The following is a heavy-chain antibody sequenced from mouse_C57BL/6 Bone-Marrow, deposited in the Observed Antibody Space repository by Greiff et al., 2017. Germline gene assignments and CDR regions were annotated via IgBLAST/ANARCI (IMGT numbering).Heavy chain of an antibody. D-gene: IGHD3-1*01. Sequence: VQLQQSGAELVRPGASVKLSCTASGFNIKDDYMHWVKQRPEQGLEWIGWIDPENGDTEYASKFQGKATITADTSSNTAYLQLSSLTSEDTAVYYCTLTRGGFRYYYAMGYWGQGTSVTVTA. CDR3: TLTRGGFRYYYAMGY. V-gene: IGHV14-4*01. J-gene: IGHJ4*01. CDR1: GFNIKDDY. CDR2: IDPENGDT.